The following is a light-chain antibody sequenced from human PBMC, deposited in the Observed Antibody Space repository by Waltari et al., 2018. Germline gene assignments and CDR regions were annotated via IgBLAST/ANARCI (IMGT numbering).Light chain of an antibody. V-gene: IGKV3-20*01. J-gene: IGKJ4*01. Sequence: EIVLTQSPGTLSLSPGERATLSCRASESVSSSYLAWYQQKPGQAPRLLIYDASSRATGFPDRFSGSGSGTDFTLTISRLEPEDFALYYCQQYGSSPFTFGGGTKVEIK. CDR2: DAS. CDR1: ESVSSSY. CDR3: QQYGSSPFT.